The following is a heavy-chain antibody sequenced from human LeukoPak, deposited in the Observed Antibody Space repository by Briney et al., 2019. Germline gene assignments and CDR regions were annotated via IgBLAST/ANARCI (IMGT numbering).Heavy chain of an antibody. J-gene: IGHJ4*02. D-gene: IGHD3-22*01. CDR1: GGSISSYY. CDR2: IYYSGST. Sequence: SETLSLTCTVSGGSISSYYWSWVRQPPGKGLEWIGYIYYSGSTNYNPSLKSRVTISVDTSKNRFSLKLSSVTAADTAVYYCAGQYYDSSEDYFDYWGQGTLVTVSS. V-gene: IGHV4-59*01. CDR3: AGQYYDSSEDYFDY.